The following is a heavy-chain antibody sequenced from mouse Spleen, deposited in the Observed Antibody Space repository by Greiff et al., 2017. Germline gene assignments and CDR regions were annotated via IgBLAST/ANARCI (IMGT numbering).Heavy chain of an antibody. Sequence: EVKLVESGGGLVKPGGSLKLSCAASGFAFSSYDMSWVRQTPEKRLEWVAYISSGGGSTYYPDTVKGRFTISRDNAKNTLYLQMSSLKSEDTAMYYCARQGAYGNYGFDYWGQGTTLTVSS. CDR3: ARQGAYGNYGFDY. CDR2: ISSGGGST. D-gene: IGHD2-1*01. J-gene: IGHJ2*01. CDR1: GFAFSSYD. V-gene: IGHV5-12-1*01.